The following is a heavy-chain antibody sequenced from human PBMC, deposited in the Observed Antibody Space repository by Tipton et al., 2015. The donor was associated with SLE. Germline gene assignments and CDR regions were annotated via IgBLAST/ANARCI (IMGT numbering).Heavy chain of an antibody. CDR1: GYTFTSYC. D-gene: IGHD3-16*01. CDR2: ISGYNGNT. J-gene: IGHJ6*03. V-gene: IGHV1-18*01. Sequence: QSGAEVKKPGASVKVSCKASGYTFTSYCITWVRQAPGQGLEWMGWISGYNGNTNYAQTLQGRVTMTTDTSTSTAYMELRSLRSDDTAVYYCARLGDWDFYYYMDVWGKGTTVTVSS. CDR3: ARLGDWDFYYYMDV.